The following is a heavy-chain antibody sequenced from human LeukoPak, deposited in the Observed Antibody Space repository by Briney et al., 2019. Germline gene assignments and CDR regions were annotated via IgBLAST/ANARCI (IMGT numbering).Heavy chain of an antibody. D-gene: IGHD3-9*01. CDR1: GGSISSYY. J-gene: IGHJ5*02. CDR3: ARDKGVAYYDILTGYSFTNWFDL. V-gene: IGHV4-59*01. CDR2: IYYSGST. Sequence: PSETLSLTCTVSGGSISSYYWSWIRQPPGEGLEWSGYIYYSGSTHYNPSLKSRVTISVDTSKSQFSLKLSSMTAADTAVYYCARDKGVAYYDILTGYSFTNWFDLWGQGTLVTVSS.